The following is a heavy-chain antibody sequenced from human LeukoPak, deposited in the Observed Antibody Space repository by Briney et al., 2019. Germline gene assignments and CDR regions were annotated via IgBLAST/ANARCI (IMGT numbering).Heavy chain of an antibody. D-gene: IGHD2-15*01. V-gene: IGHV4-34*01. J-gene: IGHJ6*03. Sequence: ASETLSLTCAVYGGSFSGYYWGWIRQPPGKGLEWIGSIYYSGSTYYNPSLKSRVTISVDTSKNQFSLKLSSVTAADTAVYYCASGFLYCSGGSCYSGRPNYYYMDVWGKGTTVTVSS. CDR1: GGSFSGYY. CDR2: IYYSGST. CDR3: ASGFLYCSGGSCYSGRPNYYYMDV.